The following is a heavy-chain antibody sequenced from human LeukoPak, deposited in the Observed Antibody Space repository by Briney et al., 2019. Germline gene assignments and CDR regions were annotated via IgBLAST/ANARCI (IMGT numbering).Heavy chain of an antibody. CDR1: GFTFSSYS. J-gene: IGHJ4*02. Sequence: GGSLRLSCAASGFTFSSYSMNWVRQAPGKGLEWVSSISSSSSYIYYADSVKGRFTISRDNAKNSLYLQMNSLRAEDTAVYYCARLVWSGSYYFDYWGQGTLVTVSS. CDR3: ARLVWSGSYYFDY. CDR2: ISSSSSYI. D-gene: IGHD1-26*01. V-gene: IGHV3-21*01.